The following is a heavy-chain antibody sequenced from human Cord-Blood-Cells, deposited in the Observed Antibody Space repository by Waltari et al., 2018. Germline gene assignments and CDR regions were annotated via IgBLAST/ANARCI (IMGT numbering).Heavy chain of an antibody. CDR2: INPNGGGT. Sequence: QVQLVQSGAEVKKPGASVKVSCKASGYTFTGYYMHWVRQAPGQGLEWMGWINPNGGGTNYAQKFQGRVTMTRDTSISTAYMELSRLRSDDTAVYYCARDFQYYGGNYYYGMDVWGQGTTVTVSS. CDR3: ARDFQYYGGNYYYGMDV. J-gene: IGHJ6*02. V-gene: IGHV1-2*02. D-gene: IGHD4-17*01. CDR1: GYTFTGYY.